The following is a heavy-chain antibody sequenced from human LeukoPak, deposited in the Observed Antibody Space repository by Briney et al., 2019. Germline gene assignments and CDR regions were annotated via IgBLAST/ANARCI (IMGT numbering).Heavy chain of an antibody. V-gene: IGHV3-23*01. D-gene: IGHD3-10*01. J-gene: IGHJ4*02. CDR3: AKAVKTAAASYYDY. CDR1: GFAFSNYA. CDR2: ITGSGGNT. Sequence: GGPLRLSCAASGFAFSNYAMTWVRLAPGKGLEWVSTITGSGGNTDYADSVKGRFTISRDNSKNTLYLQMNSLRAEDTAVYYCAKAVKTAAASYYDYWGQGTLVTVSA.